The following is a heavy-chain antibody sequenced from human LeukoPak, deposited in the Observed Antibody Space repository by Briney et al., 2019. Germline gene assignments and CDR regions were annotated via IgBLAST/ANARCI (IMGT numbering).Heavy chain of an antibody. CDR2: INTSGGST. D-gene: IGHD1-26*01. CDR3: AKTIVGTRFDY. V-gene: IGHV3-23*01. J-gene: IGHJ4*02. Sequence: GGSLRLSCAASGFTFSSYAMSWVRQAPGKGLEWVSTINTSGGSTYYADSVKGRFTISRDNSKNTLYLQMNSLRAEDTAVYYCAKTIVGTRFDYWGQGTLVTVSS. CDR1: GFTFSSYA.